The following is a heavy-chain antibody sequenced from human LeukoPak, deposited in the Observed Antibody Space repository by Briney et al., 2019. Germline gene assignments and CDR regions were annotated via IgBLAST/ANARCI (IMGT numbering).Heavy chain of an antibody. CDR1: GGSISSYY. Sequence: PSETLSLTCTVAGGSISSYYWSWIRQPAGKGLEWIGRIYSTGSTNYNPSLKSRVTMSVDTSKNQFSLRLRSVTAADTAVYYCARQIASAGTAGFDFWGQGALVTVSS. V-gene: IGHV4-4*07. CDR3: ARQIASAGTAGFDF. J-gene: IGHJ4*02. D-gene: IGHD6-13*01. CDR2: IYSTGST.